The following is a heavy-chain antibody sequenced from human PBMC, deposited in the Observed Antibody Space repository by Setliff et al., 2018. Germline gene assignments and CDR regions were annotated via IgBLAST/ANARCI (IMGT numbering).Heavy chain of an antibody. V-gene: IGHV4-39*07. CDR1: GGSISSSSYY. Sequence: SETLSLTCTVSGGSISSSSYYWGWIRQPPGKGLEWIGSIYCSGSTYYNPSLKSRVTISVDTSKNQFSLKLSSVTAADTAVYYCARVSQYSSGWYYYYYGMDVWGQGTTVTVSS. CDR2: IYCSGST. CDR3: ARVSQYSSGWYYYYYGMDV. J-gene: IGHJ6*02. D-gene: IGHD6-19*01.